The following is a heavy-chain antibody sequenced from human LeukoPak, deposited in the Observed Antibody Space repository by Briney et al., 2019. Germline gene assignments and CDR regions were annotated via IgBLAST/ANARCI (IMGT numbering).Heavy chain of an antibody. V-gene: IGHV3-20*04. D-gene: IGHD3-22*01. CDR2: INWNGGST. CDR3: AGTYYYDKGAFDI. CDR1: GFTFSSYE. Sequence: GGSLRLSCAASGFTFSSYEMNWVRQAPGKGLEWVSGINWNGGSTGYADSVKGRFTISRDNAKNSLYLQMNSLRAEDTALYYCAGTYYYDKGAFDIWGQGTMVTVSS. J-gene: IGHJ3*02.